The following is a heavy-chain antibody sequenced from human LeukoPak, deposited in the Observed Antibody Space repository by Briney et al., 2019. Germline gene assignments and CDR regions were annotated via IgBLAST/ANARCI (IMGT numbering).Heavy chain of an antibody. D-gene: IGHD6-13*01. J-gene: IGHJ5*02. V-gene: IGHV1-2*02. Sequence: ASVKVSCKASGYAFTGYYMHWVRQAPGQGLEWMGWITPNSGGTNYAQKFQGRVTMTRGTSISTAYMELIRLRSDDTAVYYCARVWQQLAYEGTHWFDPWGQGTLVTVSS. CDR2: ITPNSGGT. CDR3: ARVWQQLAYEGTHWFDP. CDR1: GYAFTGYY.